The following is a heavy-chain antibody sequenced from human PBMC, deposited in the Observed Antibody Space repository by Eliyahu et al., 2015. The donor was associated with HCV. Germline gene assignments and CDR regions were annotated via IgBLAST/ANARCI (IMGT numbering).Heavy chain of an antibody. J-gene: IGHJ4*02. CDR2: VIPLFGPA. CDR3: ARSGSSWYGGFDL. D-gene: IGHD6-13*01. V-gene: IGHV1-69*01. Sequence: EVKKPGSSVKVSCKAPGGTFSNYGISWVRQAPGQGLEWMGGVIPLFGPANYAQKFKGRLTATADESTNTAFMGTGRPGSEGTAVYFCARSGSSWYGGFDLWGQGTLVTVSS. CDR1: GGTFSNYG.